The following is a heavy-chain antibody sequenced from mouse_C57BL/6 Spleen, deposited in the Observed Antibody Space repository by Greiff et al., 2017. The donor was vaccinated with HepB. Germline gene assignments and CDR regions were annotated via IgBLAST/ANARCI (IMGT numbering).Heavy chain of an antibody. J-gene: IGHJ3*01. CDR2: IYPGDGDT. Sequence: QVHVKQSGPELVKPGASVKISCKASGYAFSSSWMNWVKQRPGKGLEWIGRIYPGDGDTNYNGKFKGKPTLTADKSSSTAYMQLSSLTSEDSAVYFCASDGYYVTSFAYWGQGTLVTVSA. V-gene: IGHV1-82*01. CDR3: ASDGYYVTSFAY. D-gene: IGHD2-3*01. CDR1: GYAFSSSW.